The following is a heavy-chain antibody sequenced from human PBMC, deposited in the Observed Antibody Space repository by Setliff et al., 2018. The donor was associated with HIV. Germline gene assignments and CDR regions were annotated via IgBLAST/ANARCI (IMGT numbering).Heavy chain of an antibody. CDR2: IYTNGYT. J-gene: IGHJ3*02. CDR3: ARAPPGIQNDAFDI. Sequence: SETLSLTCTVSGGSISSDNYYWTWIRQSAGKGLEWIGHIYTNGYTTYNPSLKSRVTISFDTSQNQFSLKLSSVTAADTAVFYCARAPPGIQNDAFDIWGQGAMVTVSS. CDR1: GGSISSDNYY. V-gene: IGHV4-61*09.